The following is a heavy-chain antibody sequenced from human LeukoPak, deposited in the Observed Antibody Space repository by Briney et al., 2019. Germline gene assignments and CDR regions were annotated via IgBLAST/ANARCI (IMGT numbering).Heavy chain of an antibody. V-gene: IGHV1-8*02. CDR3: ARALRWTTESYYYRAV. D-gene: IGHD3/OR15-3a*01. Sequence: PVASVKVSCKTSGYTFMNYDINWVRQATGQRLEWMGWMNPKSLNTGYGQEFQGRVTMTRNTSISTAYMELSSLRSEDTAVYYCARALRWTTESYYYRAVCGKGTTVTVSS. J-gene: IGHJ6*03. CDR1: GYTFMNYD. CDR2: MNPKSLNT.